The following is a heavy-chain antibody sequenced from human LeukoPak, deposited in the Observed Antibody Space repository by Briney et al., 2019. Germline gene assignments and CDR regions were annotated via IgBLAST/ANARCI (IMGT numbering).Heavy chain of an antibody. CDR1: GFTFSSYA. CDR2: ISGSGGST. D-gene: IGHD1-26*01. Sequence: GGSLRLSCAASGFTFSSYAMSWVRQAPGKGLEWVSAISGSGGSTYYADSVKGRLTISRDNSKNTLYLQMNSLRAEDTAVYYCAKGSGSYSFRWYFDLWGRGTLVTVSS. CDR3: AKGSGSYSFRWYFDL. J-gene: IGHJ2*01. V-gene: IGHV3-23*01.